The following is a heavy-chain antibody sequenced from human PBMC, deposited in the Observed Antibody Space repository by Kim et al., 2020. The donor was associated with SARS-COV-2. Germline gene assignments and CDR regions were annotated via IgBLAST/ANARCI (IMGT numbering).Heavy chain of an antibody. D-gene: IGHD3-10*01. Sequence: SETLSLTCTVSGGSISSSSYYWGWIRQPPGKGLEWIGSIYYSGSTYYNPSLKSRVTISVETSKNQFSLKLSSVTAADTAVYYCARDRGRFWGQGTLVTVS. V-gene: IGHV4-39*07. CDR3: ARDRGRF. CDR1: GGSISSSSYY. CDR2: IYYSGST. J-gene: IGHJ4*02.